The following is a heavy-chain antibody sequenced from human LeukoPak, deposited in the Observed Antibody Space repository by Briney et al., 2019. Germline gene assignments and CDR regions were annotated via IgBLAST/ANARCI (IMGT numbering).Heavy chain of an antibody. CDR1: GYTFTGYY. V-gene: IGHV1-2*02. CDR2: INPNSGRT. CDR3: ARYIVLTERYYYGIDV. D-gene: IGHD2-8*01. Sequence: ASVKVSCKASGYTFTGYYMHWVRQAPGQGLEWMGWINPNSGRTNSAQKFQGRVTMTRDTSISTAYMELSRLRSDDTAVYYCARYIVLTERYYYGIDVWGQGTTVTVSS. J-gene: IGHJ6*02.